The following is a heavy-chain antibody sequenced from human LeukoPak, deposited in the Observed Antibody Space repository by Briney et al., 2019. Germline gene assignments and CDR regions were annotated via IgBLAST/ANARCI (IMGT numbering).Heavy chain of an antibody. D-gene: IGHD3-3*01. CDR1: GFTFSSYA. Sequence: GGSLRLSCAASGFTFSSYAMSWVRQAPGRGLEWVSAISGSGGSTYYADSVKGRFTISRDNSKNTLYLQMNSLRAEDTAVYYCAKASRFLEWLLYDYYMDVWGKGTTVTVSS. V-gene: IGHV3-23*01. CDR2: ISGSGGST. CDR3: AKASRFLEWLLYDYYMDV. J-gene: IGHJ6*03.